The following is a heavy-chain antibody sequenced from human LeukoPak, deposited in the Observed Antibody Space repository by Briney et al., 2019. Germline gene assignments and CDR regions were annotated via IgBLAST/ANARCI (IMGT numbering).Heavy chain of an antibody. V-gene: IGHV4-39*07. CDR2: IYNSGST. J-gene: IGHJ5*02. D-gene: IGHD2-2*01. CDR1: GDSISKSRHF. CDR3: ARWGTYASTSNWFDP. Sequence: SETLSLTCNVSGDSISKSRHFWAWIRQSPGRGLEWIGYIYNSGSTYYNPSLKSRVTISVDTSKNQFSLSLGSVTAADTAVYYCARWGTYASTSNWFDPWGQGTLVTVSS.